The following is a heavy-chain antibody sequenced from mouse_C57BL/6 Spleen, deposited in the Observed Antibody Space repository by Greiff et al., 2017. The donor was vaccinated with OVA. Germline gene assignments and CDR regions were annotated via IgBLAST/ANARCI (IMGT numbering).Heavy chain of an antibody. V-gene: IGHV5-4*01. Sequence: EVKLVESGGGLVKPGGSLKLSCAASGFTFSSYAMSWVRQTPEKRLEWVATISDGGSYTYYPDNVKGRFTISRDNAKNNLYLQMSHLKSEDTAMYYCARDSGSYGYFDVWGTGTTVTVSS. CDR2: ISDGGSYT. D-gene: IGHD1-3*01. J-gene: IGHJ1*03. CDR3: ARDSGSYGYFDV. CDR1: GFTFSSYA.